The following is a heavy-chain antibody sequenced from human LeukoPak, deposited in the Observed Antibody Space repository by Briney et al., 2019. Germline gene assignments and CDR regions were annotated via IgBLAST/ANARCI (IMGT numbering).Heavy chain of an antibody. CDR3: ARPGGSSSCFDY. Sequence: GGSLRLSCAASGFTFSTYAMHWVRQAPGKGLEWVAVISYDGSNKYYADSVKGRFTISRDNAKNSLYLQMSNLRAEDTAVYYCARPGGSSSCFDYWGQGTLVTVSS. V-gene: IGHV3-30-3*01. D-gene: IGHD1-26*01. J-gene: IGHJ4*02. CDR1: GFTFSTYA. CDR2: ISYDGSNK.